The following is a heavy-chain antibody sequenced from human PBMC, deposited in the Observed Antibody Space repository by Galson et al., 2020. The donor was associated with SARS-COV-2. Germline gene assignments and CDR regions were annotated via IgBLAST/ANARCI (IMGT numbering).Heavy chain of an antibody. V-gene: IGHV5-51*01. J-gene: IGHJ4*01. D-gene: IGHD6-13*01. CDR3: ARLPRDWYFIDFDD. Sequence: HGESLKISCKGSGNRFSSAWIAWVRQMPGKGLEWMGIIFPGDSDIRYSPAFQGQVTISADRSISTAYLEWSSLQVSDTAMYYCARLPRDWYFIDFDDWGHGTLVTVSS. CDR1: GNRFSSAW. CDR2: IFPGDSDI.